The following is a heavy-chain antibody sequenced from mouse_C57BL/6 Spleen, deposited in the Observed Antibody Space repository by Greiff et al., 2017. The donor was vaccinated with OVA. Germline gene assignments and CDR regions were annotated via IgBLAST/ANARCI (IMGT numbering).Heavy chain of an antibody. D-gene: IGHD2-12*01. CDR1: GFTFSSYA. Sequence: EVQRVESGGGLVKPGGSLKLSCAASGFTFSSYAMSWVRQTPEKRLEWVATISDGGSYTYYPDNVKGRFTISRDNAKNNLYLQMSHLKSEDTAMYYCARDYDSYYAMDYWGQGTSVTVSS. J-gene: IGHJ4*01. CDR3: ARDYDSYYAMDY. V-gene: IGHV5-4*01. CDR2: ISDGGSYT.